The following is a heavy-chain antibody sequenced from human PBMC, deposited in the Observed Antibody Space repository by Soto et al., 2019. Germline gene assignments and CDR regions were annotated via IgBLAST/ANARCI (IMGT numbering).Heavy chain of an antibody. V-gene: IGHV1-3*01. CDR3: AKDNYDILTGWNPNYYYCYGMDV. Sequence: ASVKVSCKASGYKFSIYAIHWVRQAPGQRLEWMGWINVGNGNTKYSQKFHDRVTIIRDTSADTAYMEVSSLRSEDTAVYYCAKDNYDILTGWNPNYYYCYGMDVWGQGTTVTVSS. J-gene: IGHJ6*02. CDR2: INVGNGNT. D-gene: IGHD3-9*01. CDR1: GYKFSIYA.